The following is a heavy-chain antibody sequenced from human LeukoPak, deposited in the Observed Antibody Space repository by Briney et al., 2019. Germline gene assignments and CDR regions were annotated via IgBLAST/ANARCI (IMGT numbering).Heavy chain of an antibody. CDR3: ARLVSSGSYYDY. CDR1: GYSFTSYW. J-gene: IGHJ4*02. CDR2: IYRGDFDT. V-gene: IGHV5-51*01. D-gene: IGHD1-26*01. Sequence: GESLKISGKGSGYSFTSYWIGWVRQMPGKGLEWLGIIYRGDFDTRYSPSFQGQVTISADNSISTAYLQWSSLKASDTAMYYCARLVSSGSYYDYWGQGTLVTVSS.